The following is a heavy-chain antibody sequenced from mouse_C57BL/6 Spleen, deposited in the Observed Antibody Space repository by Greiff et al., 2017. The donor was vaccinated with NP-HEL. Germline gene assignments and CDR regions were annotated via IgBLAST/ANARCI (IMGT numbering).Heavy chain of an antibody. D-gene: IGHD2-10*02. CDR2: ISDGGSYT. J-gene: IGHJ2*01. Sequence: EVQGVESGGGLVKPGGSLKLSCAASGFTFSSYAMSWVRQTPEKRLEWVATISDGGSYTYYPDNVKGRFTISRDNAKNNLYLQMSHLKSEDTAMYYCARDRKEYLYYFDYWGQGTTLTVSS. CDR3: ARDRKEYLYYFDY. CDR1: GFTFSSYA. V-gene: IGHV5-4*01.